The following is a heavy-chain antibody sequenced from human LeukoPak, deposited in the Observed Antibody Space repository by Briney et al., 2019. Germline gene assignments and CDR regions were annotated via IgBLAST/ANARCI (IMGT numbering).Heavy chain of an antibody. J-gene: IGHJ4*02. CDR1: GGSISSYY. V-gene: IGHV4-59*01. Sequence: SETLSLTCTVSGGSISSYYWSWIRQPPGKGLEWIGYIYYSGSTNYNPSLKSRVTISVETSKNQFSLKRSSVTAADTAVYYFARGIYYDSSGYPFDYWGQGTLVTVSS. CDR3: ARGIYYDSSGYPFDY. CDR2: IYYSGST. D-gene: IGHD3-22*01.